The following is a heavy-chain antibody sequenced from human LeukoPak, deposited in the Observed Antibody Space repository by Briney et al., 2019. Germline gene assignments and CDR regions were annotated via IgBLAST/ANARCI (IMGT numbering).Heavy chain of an antibody. CDR1: GFTFSDHH. D-gene: IGHD6-13*01. CDR3: ARDRHGYFDY. V-gene: IGHV3-11*01. Sequence: GGSLRLSCAAYGFTFSDHHVIWLRQAPGKGLKAFSYISHNGETKYYADSVKGRLSISRDNAKSSLYLQMNSLRVEDTAVYYCARDRHGYFDYWGQGTLVTVSS. J-gene: IGHJ4*02. CDR2: ISHNGETK.